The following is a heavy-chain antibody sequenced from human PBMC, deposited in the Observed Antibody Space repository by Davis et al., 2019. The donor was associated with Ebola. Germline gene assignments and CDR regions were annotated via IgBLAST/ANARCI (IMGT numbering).Heavy chain of an antibody. J-gene: IGHJ4*02. Sequence: GESLKISCAASGFTFSSYGMHWVRQAPGKGLEWVAVISYDGSNKYYADSVKGRFTISRDNSKNTLYLQMNSLRPEDTGVYYCARGEGPMTSVTFEFWGQGTLVTVSS. D-gene: IGHD4-17*01. CDR1: GFTFSSYG. CDR3: ARGEGPMTSVTFEF. CDR2: ISYDGSNK. V-gene: IGHV3-30*03.